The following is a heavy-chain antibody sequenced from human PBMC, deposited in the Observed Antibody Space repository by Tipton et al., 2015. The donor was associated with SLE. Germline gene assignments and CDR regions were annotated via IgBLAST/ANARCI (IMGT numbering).Heavy chain of an antibody. Sequence: SLRLSCAASGFTFSSYGMHWVRQAPGKGLEWVAFIRYDGSNKYYADSVKGRFTISRDNSKNTLYLQMNSLRAEDTAVYYCAKVSCPSDTPADWYFDLWGRGTLVTVSS. J-gene: IGHJ2*01. CDR2: IRYDGSNK. V-gene: IGHV3-30*02. D-gene: IGHD2-2*01. CDR1: GFTFSSYG. CDR3: AKVSCPSDTPADWYFDL.